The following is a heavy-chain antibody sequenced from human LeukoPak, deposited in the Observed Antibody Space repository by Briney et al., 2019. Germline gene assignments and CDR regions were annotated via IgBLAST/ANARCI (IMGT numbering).Heavy chain of an antibody. CDR2: IYHSGST. D-gene: IGHD4-17*01. CDR1: GGSISSSNW. CDR3: ARKRSDYYAFDI. J-gene: IGHJ3*02. V-gene: IGHV4-4*02. Sequence: SETLSLTCAVSGGSISSSNWWSWVRQPPGKGLEWIGEIYHSGSTNYNPSLKSRVTISVDKSENQFSLKLSSVTAADTAVYYCARKRSDYYAFDIWGQGTMVTVSS.